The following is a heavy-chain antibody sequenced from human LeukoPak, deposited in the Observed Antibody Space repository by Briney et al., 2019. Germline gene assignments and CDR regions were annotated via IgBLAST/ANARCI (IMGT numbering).Heavy chain of an antibody. J-gene: IGHJ3*02. D-gene: IGHD6-13*01. Sequence: GGSLRLSCAASGFTFSSYWMSWVRQAPGKGLEWVANIKQDGSEKYYVDAVKGRFTISRDNAKNSLYLQMNSLRAEDTAVYYCARDRRGSSWYVHDAFDIWGQGTMVTVSS. CDR2: IKQDGSEK. CDR3: ARDRRGSSWYVHDAFDI. V-gene: IGHV3-7*04. CDR1: GFTFSSYW.